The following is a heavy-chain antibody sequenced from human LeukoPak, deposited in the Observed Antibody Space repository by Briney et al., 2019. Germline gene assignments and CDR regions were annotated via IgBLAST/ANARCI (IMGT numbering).Heavy chain of an antibody. J-gene: IGHJ5*02. Sequence: GASVNVTCNASGYTFTGYYMHWVRPAPGQGLEWMGWSNPNSGDTNYAQKFQGRVTMTRGTSISTAYMELSRLRSGDTAVYYCARSLGTYWGKDFLNWFDPWGQGTLVTVSS. D-gene: IGHD3-16*01. CDR1: GYTFTGYY. V-gene: IGHV1-2*02. CDR3: ARSLGTYWGKDFLNWFDP. CDR2: SNPNSGDT.